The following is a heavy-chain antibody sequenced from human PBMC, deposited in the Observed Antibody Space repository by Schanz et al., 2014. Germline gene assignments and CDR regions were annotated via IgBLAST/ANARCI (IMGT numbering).Heavy chain of an antibody. V-gene: IGHV3-7*01. Sequence: EVQLVESGGGLVQPGGSLRLSCAASGFTFSAYWMTWVRQAPGKGLDWVGIIKPDGSEKFYVDSVKGRFTISRDNAKNLMYLHLNSLRAEDTAVYYCARDHPHRGVTGYYNDVWGQGTSVTVSS. J-gene: IGHJ6*02. D-gene: IGHD3-9*01. CDR3: ARDHPHRGVTGYYNDV. CDR1: GFTFSAYW. CDR2: IKPDGSEK.